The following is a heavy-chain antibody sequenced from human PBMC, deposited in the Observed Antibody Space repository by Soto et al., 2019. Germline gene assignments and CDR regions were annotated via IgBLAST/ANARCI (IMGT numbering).Heavy chain of an antibody. D-gene: IGHD2-21*02. J-gene: IGHJ6*02. V-gene: IGHV1-46*01. CDR2: INPSGGST. Sequence: QVQLVQSGAEVKKPGASVKVSCKASGYTLTSYYMHWVRQAPGQGLEWMGIINPSGGSTSYAQKFQGRVTMTSDTSTSTVYMELSSLRSEDTAVYYCAKNLAYCGGDCSYYYGMDVWGQGTTVTVSS. CDR3: AKNLAYCGGDCSYYYGMDV. CDR1: GYTLTSYY.